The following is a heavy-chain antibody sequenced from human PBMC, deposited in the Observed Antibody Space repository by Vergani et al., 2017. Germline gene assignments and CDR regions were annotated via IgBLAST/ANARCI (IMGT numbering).Heavy chain of an antibody. J-gene: IGHJ6*02. D-gene: IGHD6-13*01. CDR3: AGELLGDGISWYYYYYGMDV. CDR1: GFTFSSYS. V-gene: IGHV3-21*01. Sequence: EVQLVESGGGLVKPGGSLRLSCAASGFTFSSYSMNWVRQAPGKGLEWVSSISSSSSYIYYADSVKGRFTISRDNAKNSLYLQMNSLRAEDTAVYYCAGELLGDGISWYYYYYGMDVWGQGTTVTVSS. CDR2: ISSSSSYI.